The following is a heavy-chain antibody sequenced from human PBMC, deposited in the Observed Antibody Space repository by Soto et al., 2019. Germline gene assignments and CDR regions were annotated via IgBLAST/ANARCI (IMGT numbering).Heavy chain of an antibody. Sequence: QVQLVESGGGLVKPGGSLRLSCAASGFTFSDYYMTWIRQAPGKGLEWISYISNAGGATSYADSVKGRFTISRDNAKNSLFLQMNNLRAEDTAVYYCARRGSTVTVTYWGQGSLVTVSS. CDR2: ISNAGGAT. V-gene: IGHV3-11*01. CDR1: GFTFSDYY. D-gene: IGHD4-17*01. CDR3: ARRGSTVTVTY. J-gene: IGHJ4*02.